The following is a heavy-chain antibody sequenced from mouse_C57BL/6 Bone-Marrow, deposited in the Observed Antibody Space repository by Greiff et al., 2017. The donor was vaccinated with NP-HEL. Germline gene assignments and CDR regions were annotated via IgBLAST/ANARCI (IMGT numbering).Heavy chain of an antibody. CDR3: TQFITTAYYAMDY. Sequence: VQLQQSGAELVRPGASVKLSCTASGFNIKDYYMHWVKQRPEQGLEWIGRIDPEDGDTEYAPKFQGKATRTADTSSNTAYLQLSSLTSEDTAVYYCTQFITTAYYAMDYWGQGTSVTVSS. D-gene: IGHD1-1*01. V-gene: IGHV14-1*01. J-gene: IGHJ4*01. CDR2: IDPEDGDT. CDR1: GFNIKDYY.